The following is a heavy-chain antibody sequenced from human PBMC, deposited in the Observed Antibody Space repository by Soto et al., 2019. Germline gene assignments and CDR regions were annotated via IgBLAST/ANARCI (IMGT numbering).Heavy chain of an antibody. CDR1: GGIFSSNT. J-gene: IGHJ5*02. V-gene: IGHV1-69*06. CDR3: ASKAACGGDCYAVDP. CDR2: IIPLFGTA. D-gene: IGHD2-21*02. Sequence: QVYLVQSGAEVKKPGSSVKISCKASGGIFSSNTINWVRQAAGQGLEWMGGIIPLFGTATYGEKFQGRVTITADKATKTEYMELTSLRSDDTAVYYCASKAACGGDCYAVDPWGQGTLVTVSS.